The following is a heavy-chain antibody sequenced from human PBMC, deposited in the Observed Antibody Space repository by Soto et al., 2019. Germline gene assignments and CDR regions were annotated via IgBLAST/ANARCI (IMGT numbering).Heavy chain of an antibody. J-gene: IGHJ4*02. CDR3: ARLNSGFDY. D-gene: IGHD3-10*01. CDR2: IIPIFGTA. CDR1: GGTFSSYA. V-gene: IGHV1-69*01. Sequence: QVQLVQSGAAVKKPGSSVKVSCKASGGTFSSYAISWVRQAPGQGLECMGGIIPIFGTANYAQKFQGSVTITADESTSTAYMELSSLRSEDTAVYYCARLNSGFDYWGQGTLVTVSS.